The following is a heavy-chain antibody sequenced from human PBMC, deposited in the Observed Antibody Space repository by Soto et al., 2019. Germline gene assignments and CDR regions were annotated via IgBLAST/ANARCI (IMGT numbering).Heavy chain of an antibody. CDR3: ARVCRDFAWISELDYFDY. J-gene: IGHJ4*02. CDR1: GFAFDING. V-gene: IGHV3-23*01. D-gene: IGHD3-9*01. CDR2: ISAGGGTT. Sequence: GGSLRLSCAASGFAFDINGMTWVRQVPGKGLEWVSAISAGGGTTYYADPVKGRFTISRDNSKNMLYLQMNSLRAEDTAVYYCARVCRDFAWISELDYFDYWGQGAPVTVSS.